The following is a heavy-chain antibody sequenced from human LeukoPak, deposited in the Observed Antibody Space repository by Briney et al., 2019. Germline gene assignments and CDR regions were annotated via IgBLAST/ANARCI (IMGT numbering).Heavy chain of an antibody. CDR1: GFTFDDYA. D-gene: IGHD5-18*01. CDR3: AKSNRPGYSHGPLGY. CDR2: ISGDGGGT. Sequence: GGSLRLSCAASGFTFDDYAMYWVRQAPGKGLEWVSLISGDGGGTYYADSVKGRFTISRDNSKNSLYLQMNSLRTEDTALYYCAKSNRPGYSHGPLGYWGQGTLVTVSS. V-gene: IGHV3-43*02. J-gene: IGHJ4*02.